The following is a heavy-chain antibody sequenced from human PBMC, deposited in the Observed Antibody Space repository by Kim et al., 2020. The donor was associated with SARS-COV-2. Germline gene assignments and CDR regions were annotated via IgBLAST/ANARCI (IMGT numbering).Heavy chain of an antibody. D-gene: IGHD1-26*01. CDR1: GFTFSSYG. Sequence: GGSLRLSCAASGFTFSSYGMHWVRQAPGKGLEWVAVIWYDGSNKYYADSVKGRFTISRDNSKNTLYLQMNSLRAEDTAVYYCARSGWELLGEFDAFDIWGQGTMVTVSS. V-gene: IGHV3-33*01. CDR3: ARSGWELLGEFDAFDI. J-gene: IGHJ3*02. CDR2: IWYDGSNK.